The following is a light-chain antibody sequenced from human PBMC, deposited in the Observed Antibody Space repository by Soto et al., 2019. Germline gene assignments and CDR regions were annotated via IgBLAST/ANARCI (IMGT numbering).Light chain of an antibody. V-gene: IGKV2-24*01. CDR1: QSLVHSDGNTS. CDR3: AQAAQFPLT. Sequence: DIVMTQTPVSSSVALGQSASISCKSSQSLVHSDGNTSLNWLHQRPGQPPRLLIYKISKRLSGVPDRFSGSGAGTFFTLRISRLEPEDVGIYYCAQAAQFPLTFGGGTKVEI. CDR2: KIS. J-gene: IGKJ4*01.